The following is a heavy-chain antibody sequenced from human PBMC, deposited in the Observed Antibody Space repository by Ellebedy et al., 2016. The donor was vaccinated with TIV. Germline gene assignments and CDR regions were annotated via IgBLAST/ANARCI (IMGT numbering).Heavy chain of an antibody. V-gene: IGHV3-30*02. Sequence: GESLKISCAASGFTFSSYGMHWVRQAPGKGLEWVAFIRYDGSNKYYADSVKGRFTISRDNSKNTLYLQMNSLRAEDTAVYYCAKVASDSSGYPPSWGQGTLVTVSS. CDR1: GFTFSSYG. CDR2: IRYDGSNK. J-gene: IGHJ5*02. CDR3: AKVASDSSGYPPS. D-gene: IGHD3-22*01.